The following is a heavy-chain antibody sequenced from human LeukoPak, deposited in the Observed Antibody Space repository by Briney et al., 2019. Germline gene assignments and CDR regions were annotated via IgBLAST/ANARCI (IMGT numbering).Heavy chain of an antibody. CDR1: GYTFTGYY. V-gene: IGHV1-2*02. CDR3: ARNYGYYYYYYMDV. Sequence: APVKVSCKASGYTFTGYYMHWVRQAPGQGLEWMGWINPNSGGTNYAQKFQGRVTMTRDTSISTAYMELSRLRSDDTAVYYCARNYGYYYYYYMDVGGKGTTVTISS. J-gene: IGHJ6*03. CDR2: INPNSGGT. D-gene: IGHD3-10*01.